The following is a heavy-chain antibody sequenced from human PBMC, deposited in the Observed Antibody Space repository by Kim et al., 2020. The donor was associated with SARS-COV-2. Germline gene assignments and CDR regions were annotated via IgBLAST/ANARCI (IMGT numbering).Heavy chain of an antibody. Sequence: GGSLRLSCAASGFTVSSNYMSWVRQAPGKGLEWVSVIYSGGSTYYADSVKGRFTISRDNSKNTLYLQMNSLRAEDTAVYYCARDRSGYNAFDYWGQGTLVTVSS. J-gene: IGHJ4*02. V-gene: IGHV3-53*01. CDR1: GFTVSSNY. D-gene: IGHD3-3*01. CDR3: ARDRSGYNAFDY. CDR2: IYSGGST.